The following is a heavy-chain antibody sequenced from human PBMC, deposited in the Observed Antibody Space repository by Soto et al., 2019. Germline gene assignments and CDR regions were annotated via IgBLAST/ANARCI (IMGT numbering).Heavy chain of an antibody. CDR3: ARIGRATNDY. CDR1: GGSFSGYY. D-gene: IGHD1-26*01. V-gene: IGHV4-34*01. CDR2: INHSGST. J-gene: IGHJ4*02. Sequence: KPSETLSLTCAVYGGSFSGYYWSWIRQPPGKGLEWIGEINHSGSTNYNPSLKSRVTISVDTSKNQFSLKLSSVTAADTAVYYCARIGRATNDYWGQGTLVTVSS.